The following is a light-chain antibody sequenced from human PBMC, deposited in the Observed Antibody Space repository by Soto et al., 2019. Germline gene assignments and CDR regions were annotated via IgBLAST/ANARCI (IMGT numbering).Light chain of an antibody. CDR3: LQYNHYPPT. J-gene: IGKJ1*01. V-gene: IGKV1-17*01. CDR1: QGVKNE. CDR2: GAT. Sequence: DIQMTQSPSSLSASVGDKETITCRASQGVKNELGWYQQKSGKAPTRLIFGATTLHSGVPSRFSGSPSGTECSPIISGLQPEDFATYYCLQYNHYPPTFGQGTKVDIK.